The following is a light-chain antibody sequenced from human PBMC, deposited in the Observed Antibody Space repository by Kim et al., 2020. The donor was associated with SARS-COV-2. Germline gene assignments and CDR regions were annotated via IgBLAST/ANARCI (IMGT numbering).Light chain of an antibody. V-gene: IGLV1-44*01. J-gene: IGLJ1*01. CDR1: DSNIGNNT. Sequence: GQRVIISCSGSDSNIGNNTVNWYQQLPGTAPKLLIYNNDQRPSGVPDRFSGSKSVTSASLAISGLQSEDEAYYYCASWDDSLNGYVLGTGTQLTVL. CDR3: ASWDDSLNGYV. CDR2: NND.